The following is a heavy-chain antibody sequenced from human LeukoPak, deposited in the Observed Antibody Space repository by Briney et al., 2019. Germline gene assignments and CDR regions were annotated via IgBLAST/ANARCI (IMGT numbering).Heavy chain of an antibody. V-gene: IGHV3-48*04. CDR1: GFTFSSYG. D-gene: IGHD3-3*01. J-gene: IGHJ4*02. CDR3: ARMDYDFWSGYYFYFDY. CDR2: ISSSGSTI. Sequence: GGSLRLSCAASGFTFSSYGMHWVRQAPGKGLEWVSYISSSGSTIYYADSVKGRFTISRDNAKNSLYLQMNSLRAEDTAVYYCARMDYDFWSGYYFYFDYWGQGTLVTVSS.